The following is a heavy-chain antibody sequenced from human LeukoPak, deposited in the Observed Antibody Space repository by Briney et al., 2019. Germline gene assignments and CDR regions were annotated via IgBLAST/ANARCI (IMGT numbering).Heavy chain of an antibody. CDR1: GLSFSSHA. V-gene: IGHV3-23*01. Sequence: GGSLRLSCAASGLSFSSHAMNWVRQAPGKGLQWVSGISGSGDSTYYTDSVKGRFTISRDNSKCTVYLQMNRLRPEDTAVYYCAKAYWDTFGWYYFDYWGQGTLVTVSS. CDR3: AKAYWDTFGWYYFDY. D-gene: IGHD3-16*01. J-gene: IGHJ4*02. CDR2: ISGSGDST.